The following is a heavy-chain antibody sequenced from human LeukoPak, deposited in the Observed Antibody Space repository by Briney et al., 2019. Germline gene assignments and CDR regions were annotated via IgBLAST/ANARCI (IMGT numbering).Heavy chain of an antibody. D-gene: IGHD3-22*01. V-gene: IGHV1-24*01. J-gene: IGHJ6*03. CDR1: GYTLTELS. CDR3: ARSYYDSSGYYGYYYYMDV. CDR2: FDPEDGET. Sequence: ASVKVSCKVSGYTLTELSMHWVRQAPGKGLEWMGGFDPEDGETIYAQKFQGRVTMTEDTSTDTAYMELSRLRSDDTAVYYCARSYYDSSGYYGYYYYMDVWGKGTTVTVSS.